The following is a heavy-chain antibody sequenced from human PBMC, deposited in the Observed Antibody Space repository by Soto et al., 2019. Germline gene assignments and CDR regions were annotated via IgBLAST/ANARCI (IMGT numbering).Heavy chain of an antibody. V-gene: IGHV3-30*18. CDR1: GFTFSRYG. J-gene: IGHJ5*02. Sequence: PGGSLRLSCTASGFTFSRYGMHWVRQAPGKGLEWVAVISYEGSNKYYADYVKGRITISRDNSKNTLYLQVNSLRAEDTAKYYSAKDVKPLGRFLEWLPNWFDPWGQGTLVTVSS. D-gene: IGHD3-3*01. CDR2: ISYEGSNK. CDR3: AKDVKPLGRFLEWLPNWFDP.